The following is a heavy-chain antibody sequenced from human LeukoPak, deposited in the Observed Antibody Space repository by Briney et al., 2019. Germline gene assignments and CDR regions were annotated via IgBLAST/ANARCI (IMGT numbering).Heavy chain of an antibody. CDR3: AKGGGYEVLYDY. J-gene: IGHJ4*02. CDR2: ITSGGDTT. V-gene: IGHV3-23*01. Sequence: GGSLRLSCAASGFTFSTSGMSWVRQAPGKGLDWVSAITSGGDTTCYADSVKGRFTIFRDNSKNTLYLQMNNLRAEDTAVYYCAKGGGYEVLYDYWGQGTLVTVSS. CDR1: GFTFSTSG. D-gene: IGHD5-12*01.